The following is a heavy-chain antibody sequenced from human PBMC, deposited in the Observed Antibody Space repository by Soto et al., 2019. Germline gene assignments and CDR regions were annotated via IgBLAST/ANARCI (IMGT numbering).Heavy chain of an antibody. J-gene: IGHJ4*02. D-gene: IGHD6-25*01. Sequence: PSETLSLTCTVSRGSISSGTNYWAWIRQPPGKGLEWIANIYYSGSTFYNPSLKSRVTISLDTSKNQFSLKLRSVTAADTAVYYCARNEAGWYFDSWGQGTMVTV. V-gene: IGHV4-39*01. CDR1: RGSISSGTNY. CDR3: ARNEAGWYFDS. CDR2: IYYSGST.